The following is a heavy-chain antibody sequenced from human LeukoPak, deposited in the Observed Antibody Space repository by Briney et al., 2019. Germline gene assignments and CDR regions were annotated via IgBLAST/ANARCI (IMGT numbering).Heavy chain of an antibody. V-gene: IGHV3-7*01. CDR1: EFTFSSYW. J-gene: IGHJ3*02. CDR2: IKEDGSEE. CDR3: ARATGSGSWYPDAFDI. D-gene: IGHD6-13*01. Sequence: PGGSLRLSCAASEFTFSSYWMSRVRQAPGKGLEWVANIKEDGSEEYYLDSVKGRFTISRDNAKNSLYLQMNSLRVEDTAVYYCARATGSGSWYPDAFDIWGQGTMVTVSS.